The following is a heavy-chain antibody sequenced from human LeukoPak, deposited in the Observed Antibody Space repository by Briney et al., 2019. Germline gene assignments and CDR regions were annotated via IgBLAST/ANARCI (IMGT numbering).Heavy chain of an antibody. Sequence: GGSLRLSCAASGFTVSSNYMSWVRQAPGKGLEWVSVIYNGGNTYYADSVKGRFTISRDDSKNTLYLQMNSLRAEDTAVYYCARDEGGWNFDYWGQGTLVTVSS. CDR2: IYNGGNT. J-gene: IGHJ4*02. V-gene: IGHV3-66*02. CDR1: GFTVSSNY. D-gene: IGHD6-19*01. CDR3: ARDEGGWNFDY.